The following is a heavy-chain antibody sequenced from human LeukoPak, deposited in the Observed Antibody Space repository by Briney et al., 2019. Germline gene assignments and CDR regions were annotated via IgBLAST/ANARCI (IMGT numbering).Heavy chain of an antibody. D-gene: IGHD1-14*01. CDR1: GFTFSSYW. CDR2: ISQGGSEK. Sequence: GGSLRLSCAASGFTFSSYWMSWVRQAPGKGLEWVANISQGGSEKYYVDSETGHFTISRDNSKTSLYLQMNSLRAEYTAVYYCARDRYYSYYYYSRDVWGKGTTVTASS. CDR3: ARDRYYSYYYYSRDV. V-gene: IGHV3-7*03. J-gene: IGHJ6*04.